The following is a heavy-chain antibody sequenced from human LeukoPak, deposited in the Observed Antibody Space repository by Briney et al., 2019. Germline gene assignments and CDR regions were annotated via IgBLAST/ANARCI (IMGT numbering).Heavy chain of an antibody. J-gene: IGHJ4*02. V-gene: IGHV1-2*02. CDR3: ARSYYDSSGFDY. CDR2: INPNSGGT. CDR1: GYTFTGYY. D-gene: IGHD3-22*01. Sequence: ASVKVSCKASGYTFTGYYMHWVRQAPGQRLEWMGWINPNSGGTNYAQKFQGRVTMTRDTSISTAYMELSRLRSDDTAVYYCARSYYDSSGFDYWGQGTLVTVSS.